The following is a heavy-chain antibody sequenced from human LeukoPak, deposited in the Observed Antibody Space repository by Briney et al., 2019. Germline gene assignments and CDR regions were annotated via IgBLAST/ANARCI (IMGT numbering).Heavy chain of an antibody. V-gene: IGHV1-2*02. CDR3: AREGSSWYLAFNY. CDR2: INPNSGGT. D-gene: IGHD6-13*01. Sequence: GASVKVSCKASGYTFTGYYMHWVRQAPGQGLEWMGWINPNSGGTNYAQKFQGRVTMTRDTSISTAYMELSRLRSDDTAVYYCAREGSSWYLAFNYWGQGTLVTVSS. J-gene: IGHJ4*02. CDR1: GYTFTGYY.